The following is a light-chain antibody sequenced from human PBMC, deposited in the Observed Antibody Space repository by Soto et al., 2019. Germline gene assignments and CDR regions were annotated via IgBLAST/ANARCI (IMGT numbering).Light chain of an antibody. CDR3: QQYYSYHPT. CDR1: QGISSY. V-gene: IGKV1-8*01. CDR2: AAS. Sequence: AIRMTQSPSALSASTGDRVAITCRASQGISSYLAWYQQKPGKAPKLLIYAASTLQSGVPSRFSGSGSGTDFTLTISCLQSEDFATYYCQQYYSYHPTFGQGTKVEIK. J-gene: IGKJ1*01.